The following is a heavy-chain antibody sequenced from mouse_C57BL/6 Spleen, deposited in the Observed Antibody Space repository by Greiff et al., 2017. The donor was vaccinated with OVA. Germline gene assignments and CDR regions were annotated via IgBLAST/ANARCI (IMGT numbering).Heavy chain of an antibody. J-gene: IGHJ1*03. V-gene: IGHV5-17*01. CDR1: GFTFSDYG. Sequence: EVKVVESGGGLVKPGGSLKLSCAASGFTFSDYGMHWVRQAPEKGLEWVAYISSGSSTIYYADTVKGRFTISRDNAKNTLFLQMTSLRSEDTAMYYCARRDSYGSSYDWYFDVWGTGTTVTVSS. CDR2: ISSGSSTI. D-gene: IGHD1-1*01. CDR3: ARRDSYGSSYDWYFDV.